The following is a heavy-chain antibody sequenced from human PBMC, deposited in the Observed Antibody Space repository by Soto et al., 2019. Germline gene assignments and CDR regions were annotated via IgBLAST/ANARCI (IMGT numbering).Heavy chain of an antibody. V-gene: IGHV1-24*01. CDR1: GYTLTELS. J-gene: IGHJ4*02. Sequence: ASVKVSCKVSGYTLTELSMHWVRQAPGKGLEWMGGFDPEDGETIYAQKFQGRVTMTEDTSTDTAYMELGSLRSEDTAVYYCATARRMVVAATLYYFDYWGQGTLVTVSS. CDR3: ATARRMVVAATLYYFDY. CDR2: FDPEDGET. D-gene: IGHD2-15*01.